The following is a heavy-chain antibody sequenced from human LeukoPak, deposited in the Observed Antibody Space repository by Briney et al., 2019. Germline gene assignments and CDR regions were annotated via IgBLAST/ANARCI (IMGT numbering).Heavy chain of an antibody. J-gene: IGHJ6*03. Sequence: ASETLSLTCVVYGGSFSGYYWSWIRQPPGKGLEWIGEIDHSGTTNYNPSLKSRVTMSVDTSKNQFSLMVSSVTAADTAVYYCATGRNGVVPAPILGVGPWYNYHYMDVWGKGTTVTVSS. CDR3: ATGRNGVVPAPILGVGPWYNYHYMDV. CDR1: GGSFSGYY. D-gene: IGHD2-2*02. CDR2: IDHSGTT. V-gene: IGHV4-34*01.